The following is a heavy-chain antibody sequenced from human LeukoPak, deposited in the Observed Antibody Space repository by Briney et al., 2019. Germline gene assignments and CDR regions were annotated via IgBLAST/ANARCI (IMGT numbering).Heavy chain of an antibody. Sequence: SETLSLTCTVSGGSISSGSYYWSWIRQPAGKGLEWIGRIYTSGSTNYNPSLKSRGTISVDTSKNQFSLKLSSVTAADTAVYYCARERSSGWYFAFDIWGQGTMVTVSS. CDR1: GGSISSGSYY. CDR3: ARERSSGWYFAFDI. CDR2: IYTSGST. J-gene: IGHJ3*02. V-gene: IGHV4-61*02. D-gene: IGHD6-19*01.